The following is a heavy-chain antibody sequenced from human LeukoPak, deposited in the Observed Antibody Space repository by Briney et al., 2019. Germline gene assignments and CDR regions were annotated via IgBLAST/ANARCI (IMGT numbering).Heavy chain of an antibody. CDR1: GGSISSSSYY. D-gene: IGHD3-10*01. CDR2: INHSGST. CDR3: ARGQGSGSYYDFDY. Sequence: SETLSLTCTVSGGSISSSSYYWGWIRQPPGKGLEWIGEINHSGSTNYNPSLKSRVTISVDTSKNQFSLKLSSVTAADTAVYYCARGQGSGSYYDFDYWGQGTLVTVSS. J-gene: IGHJ4*02. V-gene: IGHV4-39*07.